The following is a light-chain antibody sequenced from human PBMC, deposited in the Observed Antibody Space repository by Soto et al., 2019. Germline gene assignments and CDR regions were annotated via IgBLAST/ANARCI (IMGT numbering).Light chain of an antibody. V-gene: IGKV3-15*01. CDR3: QQYNNWPLT. Sequence: EILLTQSPAIVSLSPGERATLSCRASQSVSSYLAWYQQKPGQAPRLLIYDASNRATGIPARFSGSGSGTEFTLTISSLQSEDFAVYYCQQYNNWPLTFGGGTKVDIK. CDR1: QSVSSY. J-gene: IGKJ4*01. CDR2: DAS.